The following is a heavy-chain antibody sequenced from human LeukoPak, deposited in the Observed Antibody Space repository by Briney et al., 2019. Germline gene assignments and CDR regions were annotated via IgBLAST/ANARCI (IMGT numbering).Heavy chain of an antibody. D-gene: IGHD2-15*01. CDR3: AKNGDRGAYCTGGTCYPYFYYYMDV. CDR2: ISSTGGTT. CDR1: GMTFSSYG. V-gene: IGHV3-23*01. Sequence: GGSLRLSRAASGMTFSSYGMSLVRQAPGKGLEWVSSISSTGGTTYYADSVKGRFTISRDNSKNTLYLQMNSLRAEDKAIYSCAKNGDRGAYCTGGTCYPYFYYYMDVWGKGTTVTVSS. J-gene: IGHJ6*03.